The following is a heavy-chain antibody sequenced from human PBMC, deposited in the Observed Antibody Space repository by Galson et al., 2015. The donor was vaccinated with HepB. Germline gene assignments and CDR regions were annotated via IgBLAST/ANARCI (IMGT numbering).Heavy chain of an antibody. J-gene: IGHJ4*02. V-gene: IGHV3-53*01. CDR1: GFTVSSNH. CDR3: AATVTTTRRYFDY. D-gene: IGHD4-17*01. CDR2: IYSGGST. Sequence: SLRLSCAASGFTVSSNHMNWVRQAPGKGLEWVSVIYSGGSTYYADSVKGRFTISRDNSKNTLYLQMNSLRAEDTAVYYCAATVTTTRRYFDYWGQGTLVTVSS.